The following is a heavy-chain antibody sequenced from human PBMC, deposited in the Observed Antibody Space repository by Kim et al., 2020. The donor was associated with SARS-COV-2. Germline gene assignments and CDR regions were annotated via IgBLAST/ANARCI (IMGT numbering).Heavy chain of an antibody. CDR3: ARFGIAAATGFDY. J-gene: IGHJ4*02. V-gene: IGHV4-34*01. Sequence: YHPSLKSRVTISVETAKNQFSLKLSSVTAADTAVYYCARFGIAAATGFDYWGQGTLVTVSS. D-gene: IGHD6-13*01.